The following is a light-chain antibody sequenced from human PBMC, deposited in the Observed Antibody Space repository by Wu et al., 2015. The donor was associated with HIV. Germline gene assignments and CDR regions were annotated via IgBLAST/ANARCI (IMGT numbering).Light chain of an antibody. CDR3: QQSYSTPRT. V-gene: IGKV1-39*01. CDR2: AAS. CDR1: QSISSF. J-gene: IGKJ1*01. Sequence: DTQMTQSPSSLSASVGDRVTITCRASQSISSFLNWYQQKPGKAPNLLIYAASSLQSGVPSGFSGSGSGTDFTLTINSLQPEDFATYYCQQSYSTPRTFGQGTKVEIK.